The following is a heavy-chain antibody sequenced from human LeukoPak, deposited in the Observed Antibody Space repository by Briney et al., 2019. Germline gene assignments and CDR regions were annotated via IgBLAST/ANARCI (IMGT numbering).Heavy chain of an antibody. CDR1: GGSNSSSSYY. Sequence: SETLSLTCTVSGGSNSSSSYYCGWIRQPPGKGLEWIGSIYYSGSTYFNPSLKSRVTISVDTSKNQFSLKLSSVTAADTAVYYCAKSAGGGGPIYYYYYYTDVWGKGTTVTVSS. J-gene: IGHJ6*03. D-gene: IGHD6-13*01. CDR3: AKSAGGGGPIYYYYYYTDV. CDR2: IYYSGST. V-gene: IGHV4-39*07.